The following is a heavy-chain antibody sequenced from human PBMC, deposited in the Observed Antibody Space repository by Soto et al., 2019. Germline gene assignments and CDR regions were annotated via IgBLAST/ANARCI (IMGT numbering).Heavy chain of an antibody. CDR2: INPNSGGT. Sequence: ASVKVSCKASGYTFTGYYMHWVRPAPGQGLEWMGWINPNSGGTNYAQKFQGWVTMTRDTSISTAYMELSRLRSDDTAVYYDARTYYYDSSGYYPADYWGQGTLVTVSS. CDR1: GYTFTGYY. V-gene: IGHV1-2*04. CDR3: ARTYYYDSSGYYPADY. J-gene: IGHJ4*02. D-gene: IGHD3-22*01.